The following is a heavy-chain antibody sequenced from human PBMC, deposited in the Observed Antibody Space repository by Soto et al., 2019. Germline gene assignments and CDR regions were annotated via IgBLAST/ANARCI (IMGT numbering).Heavy chain of an antibody. CDR2: IIPMLGMS. CDR1: AGTFSSYT. CDR3: ATSYVSGSRAFDH. V-gene: IGHV1-69*02. J-gene: IGHJ5*02. D-gene: IGHD3-10*01. Sequence: QVQLVQSGAEVKKPGSSVRVSCKASAGTFSSYTSNWVRQAPGQGLEWMGRIIPMLGMSNYALRFQGRVTSMADKSTTTASMDLNSLRSDDTAVYYCATSYVSGSRAFDHWGQGTLVTVSS.